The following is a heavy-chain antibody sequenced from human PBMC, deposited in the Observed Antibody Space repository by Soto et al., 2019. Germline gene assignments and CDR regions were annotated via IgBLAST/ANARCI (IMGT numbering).Heavy chain of an antibody. CDR1: GGSFSGYY. CDR2: INHSGST. V-gene: IGHV4-34*01. D-gene: IGHD3-3*01. J-gene: IGHJ4*02. CDR3: AREKRGYYDFWSGYNLDY. Sequence: SETLSLTCAVYGGSFSGYYWSWIRQPPGKGLEWIGEINHSGSTNYNPSLKSRVTISVDTSKNQFSLKLSSVTAADTAVYYCAREKRGYYDFWSGYNLDYWGQGTLVTVSS.